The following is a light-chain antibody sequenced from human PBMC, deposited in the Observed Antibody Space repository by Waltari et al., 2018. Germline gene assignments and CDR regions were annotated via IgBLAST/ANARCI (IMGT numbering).Light chain of an antibody. CDR2: GNS. V-gene: IGLV1-40*01. Sequence: QSVLTQPPSVSGAPGQRVTISCTASRSNIGDGYDVHWYQQLPGIAPKLLIFGNSHRPSGVPGRFSGSKSGTSASLAITGLQAEDEADYYCQSYDSSLSGWVFGGGTKLTVL. J-gene: IGLJ3*02. CDR1: RSNIGDGYD. CDR3: QSYDSSLSGWV.